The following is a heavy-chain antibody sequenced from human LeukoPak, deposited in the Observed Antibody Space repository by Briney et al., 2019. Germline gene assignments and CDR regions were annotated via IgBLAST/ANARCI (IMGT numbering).Heavy chain of an antibody. V-gene: IGHV3-30*18. CDR3: AKTPRKDYYYGMDV. Sequence: GGSLRLSCAASGFTFSSYGMHWVRQAPGKGLEWVAVISYDGSNKYYADSVKGRFTISRDNSKNTLYLQMNSLSAEDTAVYYCAKTPRKDYYYGMDVWGKGTTVTASS. CDR2: ISYDGSNK. J-gene: IGHJ6*04. CDR1: GFTFSSYG.